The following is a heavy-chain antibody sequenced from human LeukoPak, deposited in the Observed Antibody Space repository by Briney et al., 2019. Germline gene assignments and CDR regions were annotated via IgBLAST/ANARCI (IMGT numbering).Heavy chain of an antibody. J-gene: IGHJ4*02. D-gene: IGHD6-19*01. CDR1: GFTFGSYA. CDR2: ISGGGGST. CDR3: AKDTSSSGWYLFDY. Sequence: GGSLRLSCAASGFTFGSYAMSWVRQAPGRGLEWVSAISGGGGSTYYADSVKGRFTISRDNSKNTLYLQMNSLRAEDTALYYCAKDTSSSGWYLFDYWGQGTLVTVSS. V-gene: IGHV3-23*01.